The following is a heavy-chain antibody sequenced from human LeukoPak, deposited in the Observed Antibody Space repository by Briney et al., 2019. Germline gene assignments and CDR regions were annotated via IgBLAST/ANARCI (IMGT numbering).Heavy chain of an antibody. CDR1: GFTFSSYA. CDR2: ISGSGGST. J-gene: IGHJ4*02. CDR3: AKDIRSTIVVVPAAILQDSGNFDY. D-gene: IGHD2-2*02. V-gene: IGHV3-23*01. Sequence: PGGSLRLSCAASGFTFSSYAMSWVRQAPGKGLEWVSTISGSGGSTYYADSVKGRFTISRGNSKNTLYLQMNSLRAEDTAVYYCAKDIRSTIVVVPAAILQDSGNFDYWGQGTLVTVSS.